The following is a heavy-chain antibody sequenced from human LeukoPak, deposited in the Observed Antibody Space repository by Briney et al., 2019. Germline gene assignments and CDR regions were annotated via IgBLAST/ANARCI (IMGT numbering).Heavy chain of an antibody. J-gene: IGHJ4*02. D-gene: IGHD2-8*01. CDR2: IYSSGST. CDR1: GGSISGYY. CDR3: ARGLGYCSDGVCYTFTY. Sequence: RTSETLSLTCTVSGGSISGYYWSWIRQPPGKGLEWIGYIYSSGSTNYNPSLESRVTISVDTSKKQFSLKLSSVTAADTALYYCARGLGYCSDGVCYTFTYWGQGTLVTVSS. V-gene: IGHV4-59*08.